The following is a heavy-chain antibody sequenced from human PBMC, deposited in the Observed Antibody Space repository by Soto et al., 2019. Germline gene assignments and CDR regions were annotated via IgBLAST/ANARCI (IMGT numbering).Heavy chain of an antibody. CDR2: ITGSGGGT. D-gene: IGHD3-22*01. Sequence: GGSLRLSCAASGFTFSTYAMTWVRQAPGKGLEWLSAITGSGGGTYYADSVKGRFTISRDNSKNTLYLQMNSLRAEDTAVYYCAKAPLMIVVVTSDYWGQGTLVTVSS. V-gene: IGHV3-23*01. CDR1: GFTFSTYA. J-gene: IGHJ4*02. CDR3: AKAPLMIVVVTSDY.